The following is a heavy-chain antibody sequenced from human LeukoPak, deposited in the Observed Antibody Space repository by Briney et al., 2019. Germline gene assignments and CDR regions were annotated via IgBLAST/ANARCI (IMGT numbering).Heavy chain of an antibody. Sequence: ASVKVSCKASGYTFTSYDINWVRQATGQGLEWMGWMNPNSGNTGYAQKFQGRVTMTRDTSISTAYMELSRLRSDDTAVYYCARDGGYYGSGSYYRTLDAFDIWGQGTMVTVSS. V-gene: IGHV1-8*01. CDR3: ARDGGYYGSGSYYRTLDAFDI. CDR2: MNPNSGNT. D-gene: IGHD3-10*01. J-gene: IGHJ3*02. CDR1: GYTFTSYD.